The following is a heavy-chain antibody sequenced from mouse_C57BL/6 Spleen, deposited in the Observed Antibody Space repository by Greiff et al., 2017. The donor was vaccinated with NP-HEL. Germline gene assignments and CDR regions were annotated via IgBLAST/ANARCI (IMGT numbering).Heavy chain of an antibody. CDR2: IDPETGGT. CDR1: GYTFTDYE. J-gene: IGHJ2*01. D-gene: IGHD2-2*01. V-gene: IGHV1-15*01. Sequence: VQLQQPGAELVRPGASVTLSCKASGYTFTDYEMHWVKQTPVHGLEWIGAIDPETGGTTYNQKFKGKAILTADKSSSTAYMELRSLTSEDSAVYYCTRNGGYDALDYWGKGTTLTVSS. CDR3: TRNGGYDALDY.